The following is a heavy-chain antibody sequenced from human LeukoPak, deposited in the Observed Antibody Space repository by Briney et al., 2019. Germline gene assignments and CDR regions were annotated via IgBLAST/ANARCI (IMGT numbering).Heavy chain of an antibody. CDR3: ARVGSIGSSPYFDY. D-gene: IGHD6-13*01. CDR2: ISSNGGST. J-gene: IGHJ4*02. CDR1: GFTFSSYA. V-gene: IGHV3-64*01. Sequence: GGSLRLSCAASGFTFSSYAMHWVRQAPGKGLEYVSAISSNGGSTYYANSVKGRFTISRDNSKNTLYLQMGSLRAEDMAVYYCARVGSIGSSPYFDYWGQGTLVTVSS.